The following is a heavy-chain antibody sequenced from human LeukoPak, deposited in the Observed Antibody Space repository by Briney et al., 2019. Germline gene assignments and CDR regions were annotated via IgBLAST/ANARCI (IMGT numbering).Heavy chain of an antibody. Sequence: SETLSLTCTVSGGSISSSSYYWDWIRQPPGKGLEWIGSIYYSGSTYYNPSLKSRVTISVDTSKNQFSLKLSSVTAADTAVYYCARDERKRVGAGDAFDIWGQGTMVTVSS. CDR2: IYYSGST. CDR3: ARDERKRVGAGDAFDI. V-gene: IGHV4-39*07. CDR1: GGSISSSSYY. J-gene: IGHJ3*02. D-gene: IGHD1-26*01.